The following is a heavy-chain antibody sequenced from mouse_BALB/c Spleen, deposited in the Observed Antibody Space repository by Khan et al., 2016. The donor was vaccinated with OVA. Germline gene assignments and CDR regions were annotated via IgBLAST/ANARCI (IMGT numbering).Heavy chain of an antibody. CDR1: GYSFTSYY. CDR2: IDPFSGGT. J-gene: IGHJ3*01. CDR3: TRHGYVAWFTK. Sequence: VQLQQSGPELMKPGASVKISCKASGYSFTSYYIHWVMQSHGKSLEWIGYIDPFSGGTTYNQKLKGQATFTVDKSSSTAYIQLSTLTSEDSAVYYCTRHGYVAWFTKWGQGTLVTVSA. D-gene: IGHD2-2*01. V-gene: IGHV1-42*01.